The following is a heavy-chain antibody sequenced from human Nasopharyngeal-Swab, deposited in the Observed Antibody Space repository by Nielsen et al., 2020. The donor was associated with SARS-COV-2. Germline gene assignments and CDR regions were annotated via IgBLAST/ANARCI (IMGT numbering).Heavy chain of an antibody. Sequence: GESLKISCAASGFSFSTYWMTWVRQAPGKGLEWVANIKQDGSEKSYVDSVKGRFTVSRDNPKNLLYLQVNSLRAEDTAVYYCARALNGYFDLWGRGTLVAVSS. J-gene: IGHJ2*01. CDR3: ARALNGYFDL. CDR2: IKQDGSEK. V-gene: IGHV3-7*03. CDR1: GFSFSTYW.